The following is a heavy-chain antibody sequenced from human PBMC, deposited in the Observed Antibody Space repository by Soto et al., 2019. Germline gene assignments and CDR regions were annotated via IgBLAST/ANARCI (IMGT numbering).Heavy chain of an antibody. CDR2: IFYSGGT. V-gene: IGHV4-39*01. D-gene: IGHD3-22*01. CDR1: GGSILDSTYY. CDR3: ARQASGYYYGWFDP. Sequence: LETLSLTCTVSGGSILDSTYYWAWIRQPPGKGLEWIGTIFYSGGTFYTPSLKSRVTMSVDTSNNQFSLKLSSVTAADTAVYYCARQASGYYYGWFDPWGQGTLVTVPQ. J-gene: IGHJ5*02.